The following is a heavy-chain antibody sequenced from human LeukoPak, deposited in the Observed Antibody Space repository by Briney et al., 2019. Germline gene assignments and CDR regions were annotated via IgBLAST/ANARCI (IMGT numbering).Heavy chain of an antibody. J-gene: IGHJ4*02. CDR2: IKDDGSES. V-gene: IGHV3-7*01. D-gene: IGHD4/OR15-4a*01. CDR3: ARTIRGY. Sequence: GGSLRLSRAASGFTFSNYWMSWVRQAPGKGLEWVANIKDDGSESYCVDSVKGRFTISRDNAKNSLYLQMTSLRDEDTAVYYCARTIRGYWGQGTLVTVSS. CDR1: GFTFSNYW.